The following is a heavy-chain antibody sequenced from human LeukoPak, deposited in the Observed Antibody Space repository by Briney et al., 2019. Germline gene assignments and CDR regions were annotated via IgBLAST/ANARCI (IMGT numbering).Heavy chain of an antibody. V-gene: IGHV4-34*01. CDR2: INHSGST. J-gene: IGHJ5*02. Sequence: PSETLSLTCAVYGGSFSGYYWSWIRQPPGKGLEWIGEINHSGSTNYNPYLKSRVTISVDTSKNQFSLKLSSVTAADTAVYYCARGELDFWSGYYHPKRWFDPWGQGTLVTVSS. CDR1: GGSFSGYY. D-gene: IGHD3-3*01. CDR3: ARGELDFWSGYYHPKRWFDP.